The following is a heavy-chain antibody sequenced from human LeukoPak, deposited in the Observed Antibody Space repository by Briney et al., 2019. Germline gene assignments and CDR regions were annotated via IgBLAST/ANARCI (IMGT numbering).Heavy chain of an antibody. V-gene: IGHV3-30-3*01. CDR2: IAYDGNSK. J-gene: IGHJ6*02. D-gene: IGHD2-15*01. CDR1: GFTFSSYA. CDR3: ARGHCSGGSCYSVYYSYYGMDV. Sequence: GGSLRLSCAASGFTFSSYAMHWVRQAPGKGLEWVAVIAYDGNSKYYADSVQGRFTISRDNSKNTLDLQMNSLRGEDTAVYYCARGHCSGGSCYSVYYSYYGMDVWGQGTTVTVSS.